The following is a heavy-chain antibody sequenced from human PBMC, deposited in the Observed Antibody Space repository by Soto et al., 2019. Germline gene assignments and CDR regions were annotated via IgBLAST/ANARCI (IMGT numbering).Heavy chain of an antibody. D-gene: IGHD2-8*01. CDR3: ARDFNPCTNGVCYILGYYYYYYGMDV. CDR1: GFTFSSYS. Sequence: GGSLRLSCAASGFTFSSYSMNWFRQAPGKGLEWVSSISSSSSYIYYADSVKGRFTISRDNAKNSLYLQMNSLRAEDTAVYYCARDFNPCTNGVCYILGYYYYYYGMDVWGQGTTVTVSS. V-gene: IGHV3-21*01. CDR2: ISSSSSYI. J-gene: IGHJ6*02.